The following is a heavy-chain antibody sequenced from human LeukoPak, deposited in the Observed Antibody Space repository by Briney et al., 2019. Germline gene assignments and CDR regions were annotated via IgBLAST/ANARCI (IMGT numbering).Heavy chain of an antibody. Sequence: LGGSLRLSSAASGFPFSSPWMSWVRQAPGKGLEWVATIKADGSGAYYVDSVKGRFTISRDNAKNSLYLQMNSLRAEDTAVYFCARYTRPIDYWGQGTLVTVSS. V-gene: IGHV3-7*05. CDR2: IKADGSGA. D-gene: IGHD6-13*01. J-gene: IGHJ4*02. CDR3: ARYTRPIDY. CDR1: GFPFSSPW.